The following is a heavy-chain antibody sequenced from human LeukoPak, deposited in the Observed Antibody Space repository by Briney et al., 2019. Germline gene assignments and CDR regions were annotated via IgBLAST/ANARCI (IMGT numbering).Heavy chain of an antibody. Sequence: ASVKVSCKASGGTFSSYAMNWVRQAPGQGLEWMGWINTNTGNPTYAQGFTGRFVFSLDTSVSTAYLQISSLKAEDTAVYYCATHYYDSSGYRGPFQHWGQGTLVTVSS. CDR2: INTNTGNP. CDR1: GGTFSSYA. J-gene: IGHJ1*01. D-gene: IGHD3-22*01. V-gene: IGHV7-4-1*02. CDR3: ATHYYDSSGYRGPFQH.